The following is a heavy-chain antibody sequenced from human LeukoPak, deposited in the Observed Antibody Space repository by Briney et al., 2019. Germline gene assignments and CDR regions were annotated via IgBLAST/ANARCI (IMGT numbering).Heavy chain of an antibody. J-gene: IGHJ6*03. CDR2: ISTSSGNT. CDR1: GYTFTSYG. V-gene: IGHV1-18*01. D-gene: IGHD4-11*01. CDR3: ARGTVSGMDYYYMDV. Sequence: ASVKVSCKTSGYTFTSYGINWVRQAPGQGLEWMGWISTSSGNTKYAQNIQGRVTLTTDTTTRTAYMELRSLRPDDTAVYYCARGTVSGMDYYYMDVWGKGITVTVSS.